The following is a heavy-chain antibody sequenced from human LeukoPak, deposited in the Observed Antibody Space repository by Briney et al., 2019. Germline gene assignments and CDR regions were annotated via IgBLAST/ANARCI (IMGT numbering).Heavy chain of an antibody. CDR3: AKDRGYCSSTSCYEPFDY. CDR2: ISGSGGST. D-gene: IGHD2-2*01. Sequence: GGSLRLPCAASGFTFSSYAMSWVRQAPGKGLEWVSAISGSGGSTYYADSVKGRFTISRDNSKNTLYLQMNSLRAEDTAVYYCAKDRGYCSSTSCYEPFDYWGQGTLVTVSS. CDR1: GFTFSSYA. J-gene: IGHJ4*02. V-gene: IGHV3-23*01.